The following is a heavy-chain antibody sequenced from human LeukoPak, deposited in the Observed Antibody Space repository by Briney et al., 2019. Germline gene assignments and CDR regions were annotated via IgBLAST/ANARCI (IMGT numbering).Heavy chain of an antibody. D-gene: IGHD3-10*01. V-gene: IGHV4-59*08. CDR3: ARYGSGSYSDDHFQH. CDR2: IYYSGST. J-gene: IGHJ1*01. Sequence: RSSETLSLTCTVSGGSISGYYWSWIRQPLGKGLEWIGFIYYSGSTKYNPSLKSRVTISVDTSKNQFSLKLTSVTAADTAVYYCARYGSGSYSDDHFQHWGQGTLVTVSS. CDR1: GGSISGYY.